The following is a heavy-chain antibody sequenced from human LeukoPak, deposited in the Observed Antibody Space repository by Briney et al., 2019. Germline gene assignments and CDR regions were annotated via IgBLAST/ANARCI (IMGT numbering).Heavy chain of an antibody. CDR3: ARVRWGQRDAFDI. Sequence: GGSLRLSCEASGFTFNTYSMNWARQAPGKGLEWVAFIRYDGSNKYYADSVKGRFTISRDNSKNTLYLQMNSLRAEDTAVYYCARVRWGQRDAFDIWGQGTMVTVSS. D-gene: IGHD5-24*01. CDR2: IRYDGSNK. CDR1: GFTFNTYS. V-gene: IGHV3-30*02. J-gene: IGHJ3*02.